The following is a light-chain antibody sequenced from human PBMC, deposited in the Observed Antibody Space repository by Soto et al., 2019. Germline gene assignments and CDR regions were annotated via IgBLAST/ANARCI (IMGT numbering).Light chain of an antibody. CDR2: WTS. Sequence: DIVMTQSPDSLAVSLGERATINCKSSQSVLYSSNGKNSLAWYQQRPGQPPKLLIYWTSTRESGVPDRFSGSGSGTDFTLTISSLQAEDVAVYYCQQYYNSPWTFGQGTKVEIK. CDR3: QQYYNSPWT. CDR1: QSVLYSSNGKNS. V-gene: IGKV4-1*01. J-gene: IGKJ1*01.